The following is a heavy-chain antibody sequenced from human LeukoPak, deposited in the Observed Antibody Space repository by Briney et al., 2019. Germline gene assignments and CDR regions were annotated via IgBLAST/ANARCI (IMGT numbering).Heavy chain of an antibody. Sequence: ASVRVSCKASGYTFTGYYIHWVRQAPGQGLEWMGWINPNSGGTNCAQKFQGRVTMPRDTSISTAYMEVSRLRSDDTAVYFCARDKVTTMTPYFDYWGQGTLVTVPP. CDR2: INPNSGGT. D-gene: IGHD4-17*01. CDR3: ARDKVTTMTPYFDY. V-gene: IGHV1-2*02. CDR1: GYTFTGYY. J-gene: IGHJ4*02.